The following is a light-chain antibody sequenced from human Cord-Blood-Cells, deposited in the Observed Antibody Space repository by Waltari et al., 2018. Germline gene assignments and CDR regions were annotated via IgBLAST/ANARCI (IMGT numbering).Light chain of an antibody. V-gene: IGKV3-20*01. CDR3: QKYGSSFT. CDR2: GAS. Sequence: EIVLTQSPGTLSLSPGERAPLSCRARQSVISSYLPWYQQNPGQAPRLLIYGASSRATGIPDRFSGSGSGTDFTLTISRLEPEDFAVYYCQKYGSSFTFGPGTKVDIK. CDR1: QSVISSY. J-gene: IGKJ3*01.